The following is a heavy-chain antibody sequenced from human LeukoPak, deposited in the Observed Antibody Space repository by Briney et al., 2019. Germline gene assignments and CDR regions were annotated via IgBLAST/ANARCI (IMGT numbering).Heavy chain of an antibody. CDR3: AKDSGYSYGHGLDY. Sequence: GGSLRLSCAASGFTFSTYNMRWVRQAPGKGLEWVALMLSDESNKYHADSVKGRFTISRDNSKNALFLQMNSLRDEDTAVYYCAKDSGYSYGHGLDYWGQGTLVTVSP. CDR1: GFTFSTYN. V-gene: IGHV3-30*02. J-gene: IGHJ4*02. D-gene: IGHD5-18*01. CDR2: MLSDESNK.